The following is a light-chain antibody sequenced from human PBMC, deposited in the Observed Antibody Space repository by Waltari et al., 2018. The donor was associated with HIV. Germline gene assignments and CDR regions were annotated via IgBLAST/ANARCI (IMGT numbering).Light chain of an antibody. Sequence: AIRMTQSPSSFSASTGDRLTITCRASQPIGSSLAWYQQKPGEAPYLLVYGASTLQSGVPSRFSGSGSGTDFTLTITCLQVEDFATYFCQQYHTNPLTFGGGSKVEI. J-gene: IGKJ4*01. CDR1: QPIGSS. CDR3: QQYHTNPLT. V-gene: IGKV1-8*01. CDR2: GAS.